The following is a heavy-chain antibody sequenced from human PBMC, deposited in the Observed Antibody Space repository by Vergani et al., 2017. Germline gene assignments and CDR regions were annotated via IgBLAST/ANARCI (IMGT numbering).Heavy chain of an antibody. CDR1: GFTVSSNY. V-gene: IGHV3-66*01. J-gene: IGHJ6*02. D-gene: IGHD3-10*01. CDR2: IYSGGST. CDR3: ARDPGITMVRGVMDV. Sequence: EVQLLESGGGLVQPGGSLRLSCAASGFTVSSNYMSWVRQAPGKGLEWVSVIYSGGSTYYADSVKGRFTISRDNSKNTLYLQMNSLRAEDTAVYYCARDPGITMVRGVMDVWGQGTTVTVSS.